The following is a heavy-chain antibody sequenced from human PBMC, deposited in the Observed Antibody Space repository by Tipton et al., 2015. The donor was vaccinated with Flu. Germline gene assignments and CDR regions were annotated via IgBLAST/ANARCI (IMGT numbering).Heavy chain of an antibody. D-gene: IGHD3-22*01. CDR1: GGSISSGGYY. CDR2: IYYSGST. Sequence: TLSLTCTVSGGSISSGGYYWSWIRQHPGKGLEWIGYIYYSGSTYYNPSLKSRVTISVDTSKNQFSLKLSSVTAADTAVYYCARDQRHYYDSSGYYYYYYYGMDVWGQGTTVTVSS. V-gene: IGHV4-31*03. CDR3: ARDQRHYYDSSGYYYYYYYGMDV. J-gene: IGHJ6*02.